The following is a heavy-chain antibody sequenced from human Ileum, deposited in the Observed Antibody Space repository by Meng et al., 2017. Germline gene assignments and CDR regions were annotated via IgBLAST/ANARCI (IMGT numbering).Heavy chain of an antibody. D-gene: IGHD2/OR15-2a*01. J-gene: IGHJ4*02. CDR1: GFTLSGAS. CDR2: IAPKTEGETT. CDR3: TTSRLSH. Sequence: GESLKISCAASGFTLSGASMSWLRQAPGKGLEWLGHIAPKTEGETTGYAAPVKGRFSISRDDSKNTLFLQLNPRKTDDTAVYYCTTSRLSHWGQGALVTVSS. V-gene: IGHV3-15*04.